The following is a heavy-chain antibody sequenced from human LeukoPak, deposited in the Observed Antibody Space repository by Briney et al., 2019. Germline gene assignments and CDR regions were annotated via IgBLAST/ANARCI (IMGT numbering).Heavy chain of an antibody. CDR1: GFTFSSYA. V-gene: IGHV3-7*01. Sequence: PGGSLRLSCAASGFTFSSYAMSWVRQAPGKGLEWVANIKQDGSEKYYLDSVKGRFTVSRDNAKNSLYLQMNSLRAEDTAVYYCVRDWTQRNYWGQGTLVTVSS. D-gene: IGHD3/OR15-3a*01. CDR3: VRDWTQRNY. J-gene: IGHJ4*02. CDR2: IKQDGSEK.